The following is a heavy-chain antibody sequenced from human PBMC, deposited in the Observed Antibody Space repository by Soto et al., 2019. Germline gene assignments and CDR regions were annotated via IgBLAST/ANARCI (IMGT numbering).Heavy chain of an antibody. D-gene: IGHD5-18*01. V-gene: IGHV1-69*12. CDR3: ASGIQLWLRRINNGYSG. CDR1: GGTFSTYA. J-gene: IGHJ4*02. Sequence: QVQLVQSGAEVKKPKSSVKVSCEAPGGTFSTYAISWVRQAPGQGLEWMGGIIPMFGTANYAQRFQDRVTITADESTNTVYMELSSLRSEDTAVYFCASGIQLWLRRINNGYSGWGQGTLVTVSS. CDR2: IIPMFGTA.